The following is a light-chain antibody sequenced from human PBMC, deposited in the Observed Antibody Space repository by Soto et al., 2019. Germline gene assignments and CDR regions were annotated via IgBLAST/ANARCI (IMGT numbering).Light chain of an antibody. J-gene: IGKJ5*01. CDR3: QQRHMWPIT. V-gene: IGKV3D-20*02. CDR1: QSVRNNY. CDR2: GAS. Sequence: ETVLTQSPGTLSLSPGDRATLSCRASQSVRNNYLAWLQQKPGQAPSLLISGASTRATGVSDRFSGSGSGTDLTLTISSLEPEDAEVYDCQQRHMWPITFGQGTRLEIK.